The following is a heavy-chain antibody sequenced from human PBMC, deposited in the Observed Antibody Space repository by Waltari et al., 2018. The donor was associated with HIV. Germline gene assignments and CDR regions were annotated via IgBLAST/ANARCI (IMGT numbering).Heavy chain of an antibody. J-gene: IGHJ4*02. Sequence: QVQLVGSGGGGVQGGRSLGPSCAALVLTLCSYALHWVRQAAGKGLEWLAVISYDGSNKYYADSVKGRFTISRDNSKNTLYLQMNSLRAEDTAIYYCARGDITLTSSSLDQWGQGSLVTVSS. D-gene: IGHD3-16*01. CDR3: ARGDITLTSSSLDQ. CDR2: ISYDGSNK. V-gene: IGHV3-30*01. CDR1: VLTLCSYA.